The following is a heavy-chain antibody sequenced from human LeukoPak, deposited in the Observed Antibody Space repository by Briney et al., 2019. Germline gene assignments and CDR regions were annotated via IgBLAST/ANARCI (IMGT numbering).Heavy chain of an antibody. Sequence: GGSLRLSCAVSGITLSNYGMSWVRQAPGKGLEWVAGISDRGGRTNYADSVKGRFTISRDNPKNTLYLQMNSLRAEDTAVYFCAKRGVVIRVILVGFHKEAYYFDSWGQGALVAVSS. D-gene: IGHD3-22*01. CDR1: GITLSNYG. CDR3: AKRGVVIRVILVGFHKEAYYFDS. J-gene: IGHJ4*02. CDR2: ISDRGGRT. V-gene: IGHV3-23*01.